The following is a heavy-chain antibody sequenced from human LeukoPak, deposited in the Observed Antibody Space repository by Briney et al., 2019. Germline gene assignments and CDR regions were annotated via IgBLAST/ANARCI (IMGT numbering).Heavy chain of an antibody. J-gene: IGHJ4*02. V-gene: IGHV3-23*01. CDR2: IRASGDRT. Sequence: GGSLRLSCAASGFTFSSYAMSWVRQAPGKGLEWVSTIRASGDRTYYAESVKGRFTMSGDKSKNTLYLQMSNLRAEDTAVYHCAVLAVPAVGYWGQGTLVIVSS. CDR3: AVLAVPAVGY. D-gene: IGHD2-15*01. CDR1: GFTFSSYA.